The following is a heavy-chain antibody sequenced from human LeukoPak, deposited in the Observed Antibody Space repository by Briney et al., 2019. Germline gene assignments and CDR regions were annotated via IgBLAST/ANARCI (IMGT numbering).Heavy chain of an antibody. D-gene: IGHD3-16*01. J-gene: IGHJ4*02. CDR1: GYTFPSYD. Sequence: ASVKVSCKASGYTFPSYDINWVRQAAGQGLEWMGWMNPNSGDTGYVEKFQGRVTMTRDTSINTAYMELSSLRSEDTAVYYCTRSGFGGGVHFDYWGQGTPVTVSS. CDR3: TRSGFGGGVHFDY. V-gene: IGHV1-8*01. CDR2: MNPNSGDT.